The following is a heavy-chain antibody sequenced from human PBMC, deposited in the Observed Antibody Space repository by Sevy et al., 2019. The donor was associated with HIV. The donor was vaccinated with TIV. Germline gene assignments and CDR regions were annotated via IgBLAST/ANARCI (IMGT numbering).Heavy chain of an antibody. D-gene: IGHD2-21*01. V-gene: IGHV3-21*01. J-gene: IGHJ4*02. CDR2: ISSSSSYI. CDR1: GFTFSSYS. CDR3: ARRPIAYCGGDCYSSYYFDY. Sequence: GGSLRLSCAASGFTFSSYSMNWVRQAPGKGLEWVSSISSSSSYIYYADSVKGRFTISRDNAKNSLYLQMNSLRAEDTAVYYCARRPIAYCGGDCYSSYYFDYWGQRTLVTVSS.